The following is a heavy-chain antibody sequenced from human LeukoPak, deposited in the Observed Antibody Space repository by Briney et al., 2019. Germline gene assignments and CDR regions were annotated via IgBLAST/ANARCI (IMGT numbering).Heavy chain of an antibody. Sequence: PSETLSLTCTVSGVSISSFYWSWIRQPPGKGLECIGCIYYSGSTNYNPSLKSRVTMSVDTSKNQFSLKLSSVTAADTAVYYCARAGYGVGDTAHHYFDYWGQGTLVTVSS. V-gene: IGHV4-59*01. CDR2: IYYSGST. D-gene: IGHD1-26*01. CDR3: ARAGYGVGDTAHHYFDY. CDR1: GVSISSFY. J-gene: IGHJ4*02.